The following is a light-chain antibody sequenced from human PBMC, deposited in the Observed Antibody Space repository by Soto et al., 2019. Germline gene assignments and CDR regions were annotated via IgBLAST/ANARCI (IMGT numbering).Light chain of an antibody. CDR3: QQRHNSPRT. CDR2: DAS. Sequence: EIVLTQSPATLSLSPGERATLSCRASQSIGSHLAWYQQKPGQGPRLLIYDASNRATGIPARFSASGSGMDFTVTISRLEPEDFAVYFCQQRHNSPRTFGQATKLDIK. CDR1: QSIGSH. V-gene: IGKV3-11*01. J-gene: IGKJ1*01.